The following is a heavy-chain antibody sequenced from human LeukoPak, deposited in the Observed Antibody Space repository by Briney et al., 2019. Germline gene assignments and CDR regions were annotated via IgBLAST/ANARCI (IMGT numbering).Heavy chain of an antibody. Sequence: GGSLRLSCAVSGFTFSNYDVHWVRQAPGKGLEWVAIISYDGSNKYFADSVRGRFTVSRDSSKNTLYLQMTSLRAEDSAVYYCAGLYSNSRPAAMGTLFDNWGQGTLVTVSS. V-gene: IGHV3-30*03. CDR3: AGLYSNSRPAAMGTLFDN. CDR2: ISYDGSNK. J-gene: IGHJ4*02. CDR1: GFTFSNYD. D-gene: IGHD6-6*01.